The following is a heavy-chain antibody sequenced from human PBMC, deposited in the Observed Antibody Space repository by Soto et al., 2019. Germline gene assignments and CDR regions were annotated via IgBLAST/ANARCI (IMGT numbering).Heavy chain of an antibody. Sequence: WETLSLTCSVSGGSISSRGYYWAWIRQPPGKGREWIGSIYFSGSIYDSPSLKSRITISVDTAKNQFSLKLNSVTAADTAVYYCARHEWSTHPSGLHVCGPGTAVTVSS. CDR3: ARHEWSTHPSGLHV. D-gene: IGHD3-3*01. CDR1: GGSISSRGYY. J-gene: IGHJ6*02. V-gene: IGHV4-39*01. CDR2: IYFSGSI.